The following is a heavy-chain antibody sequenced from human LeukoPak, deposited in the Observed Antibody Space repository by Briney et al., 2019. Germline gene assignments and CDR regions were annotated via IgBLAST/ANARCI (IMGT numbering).Heavy chain of an antibody. D-gene: IGHD3-3*01. CDR3: ARVSWSGYYNYYYGMDV. Sequence: SETLSLTCTVSGGSISSYYWSWIRQPPGKGLEWIGYVYYSGSTNYNPSLKSRVTISVDTSKNQFSLKLSSVTAADAAVYYCARVSWSGYYNYYYGMDVWGQGTTVTVSS. CDR1: GGSISSYY. CDR2: VYYSGST. V-gene: IGHV4-59*01. J-gene: IGHJ6*02.